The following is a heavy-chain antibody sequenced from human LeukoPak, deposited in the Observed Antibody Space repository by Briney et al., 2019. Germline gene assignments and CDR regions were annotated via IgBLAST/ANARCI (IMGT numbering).Heavy chain of an antibody. Sequence: GGTLRLSCPAPGFTFSSYWMHWVRHAPGKGVVWVSRINSDGSSTSYADSVKGRFTISRDNAKNTLYLQMNSLRAEDTAVYYCAICRGGGYYYYYGMDVWGQGTTVTVSS. D-gene: IGHD2-15*01. V-gene: IGHV3-74*01. CDR3: AICRGGGYYYYYGMDV. CDR1: GFTFSSYW. CDR2: INSDGSST. J-gene: IGHJ6*02.